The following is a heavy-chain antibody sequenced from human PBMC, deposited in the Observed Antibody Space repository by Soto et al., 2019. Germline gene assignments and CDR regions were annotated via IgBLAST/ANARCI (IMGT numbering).Heavy chain of an antibody. D-gene: IGHD3-9*01. CDR2: IYWDDDK. CDR3: GHSVVRFFMGAKYLDGLDP. Sequence: QITLKESGPTLVKPTQTLTLTCSFSGFSLNTGGVGVAWIRQPPGKALEWLGIIYWDDDKHYSPSLKTRLTITKDTSKNQVVLTMTNMDPVDTATYYCGHSVVRFFMGAKYLDGLDPWGQGTLVTVSS. CDR1: GFSLNTGGVG. J-gene: IGHJ5*02. V-gene: IGHV2-5*02.